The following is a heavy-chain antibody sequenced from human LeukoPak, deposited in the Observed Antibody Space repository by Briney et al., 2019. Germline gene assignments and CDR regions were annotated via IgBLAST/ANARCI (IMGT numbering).Heavy chain of an antibody. J-gene: IGHJ6*02. CDR2: ISYIGNT. V-gene: IGHV4-59*01. CDR3: ARDRHGMDV. Sequence: SQTLSLTCTVSGGSISSYYWSWIRQPPGKGPEWIGYISYIGNTNYNPSLKSRVTISVDTSKNQFSLKLSSVTAADTAVYYCARDRHGMDVWGQGTTVTV. CDR1: GGSISSYY.